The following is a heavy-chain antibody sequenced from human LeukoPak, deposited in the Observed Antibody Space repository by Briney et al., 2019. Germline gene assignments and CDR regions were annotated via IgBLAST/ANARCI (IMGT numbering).Heavy chain of an antibody. D-gene: IGHD3-22*01. CDR1: GGSISSYY. CDR2: IYYSGST. Sequence: SETLSLTCTVSGGSISSYYWSWIRQPPGKGLEWIGYIYYSGSTNYNPSLKSRVTVSVDTPKNQFSLKLSSVTAADTAVYYCARDSTYYYDSSGYAFDIWGQGTMVTVSS. V-gene: IGHV4-59*01. CDR3: ARDSTYYYDSSGYAFDI. J-gene: IGHJ3*02.